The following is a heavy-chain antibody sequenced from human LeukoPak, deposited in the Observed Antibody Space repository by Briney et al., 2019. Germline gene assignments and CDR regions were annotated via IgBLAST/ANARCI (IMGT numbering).Heavy chain of an antibody. CDR2: IFTSGST. J-gene: IGHJ4*02. V-gene: IGHV4-4*07. D-gene: IGHD2-15*01. Sequence: SETLSLTCTVSGGSISNFYWSWIRQPAGKGLEWIGLIFTSGSTNYNPSLKRRVAMSVDTSKTQFSLRLSSVTAADTAVYYCARGRYCSGGSCYFDYWGQGTLVTVSS. CDR1: GGSISNFY. CDR3: ARGRYCSGGSCYFDY.